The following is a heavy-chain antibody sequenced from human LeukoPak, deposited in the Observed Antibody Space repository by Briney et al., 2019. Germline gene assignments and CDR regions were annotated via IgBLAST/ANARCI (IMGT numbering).Heavy chain of an antibody. D-gene: IGHD4-17*01. J-gene: IGHJ6*02. CDR2: ISGSGGST. Sequence: PGGSLRLSCAASGFTFSSYAMSWVRQAPGKGLEWVSAISGSGGSTYYADSVKGRFTISRDNSKNTLYLQVNSLRAEDTAVYYCATRGSTEKAGMDVWGQGTTVTVSS. V-gene: IGHV3-23*01. CDR1: GFTFSSYA. CDR3: ATRGSTEKAGMDV.